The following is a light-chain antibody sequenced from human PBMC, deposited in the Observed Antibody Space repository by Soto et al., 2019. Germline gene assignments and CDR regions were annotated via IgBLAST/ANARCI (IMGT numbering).Light chain of an antibody. Sequence: IQLTQSPSSLSASVGDRVTITCRASRGISSYLPWYQQKPGKAPKLLIYAASTLQSGVPSRFSGSGSGTDFTLTISSLQPGDFATYYCQQLNSYPRTFGQGTKLQIK. CDR3: QQLNSYPRT. CDR1: RGISSY. CDR2: AAS. J-gene: IGKJ2*01. V-gene: IGKV1-9*01.